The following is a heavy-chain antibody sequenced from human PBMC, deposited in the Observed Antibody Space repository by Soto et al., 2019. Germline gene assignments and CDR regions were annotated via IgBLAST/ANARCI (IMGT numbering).Heavy chain of an antibody. J-gene: IGHJ4*02. V-gene: IGHV3-23*01. Sequence: GGSLRLSCAASGFTFSSYAMSWVRQAPGKGLEWVSTYGSSGNTYYADSVKGRFTISRDNSKNTLFLQMNSLRAEDTAVYYCAKRNTAGSTSLYSFDYWGQLTLVTVSS. CDR3: AKRNTAGSTSLYSFDY. D-gene: IGHD2-2*01. CDR1: GFTFSSYA. CDR2: YGSSGNT.